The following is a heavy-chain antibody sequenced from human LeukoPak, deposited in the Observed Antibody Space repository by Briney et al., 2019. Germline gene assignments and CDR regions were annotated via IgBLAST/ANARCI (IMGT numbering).Heavy chain of an antibody. V-gene: IGHV4-59*01. CDR1: GGSISTYY. Sequence: SETLSLTCTVSGGSISTYYWVWIRQSPGKELEWIGYVSYSGNTNYNPSLKSRVTISVDTSKNQLSLKLSSMTAADTAVYYCARAWYCSATSCQWVPLVWGQGTTVTVSS. J-gene: IGHJ6*02. CDR2: VSYSGNT. D-gene: IGHD2-15*01. CDR3: ARAWYCSATSCQWVPLV.